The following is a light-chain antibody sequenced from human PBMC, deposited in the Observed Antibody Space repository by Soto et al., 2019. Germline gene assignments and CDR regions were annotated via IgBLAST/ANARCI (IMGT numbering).Light chain of an antibody. CDR3: QQYNHWPLYT. Sequence: EVVMTQSPATLSVSPGERATLSCRASQSVSRNLAWYQQRPCRAPRLLIYDASTRATNIPTRFSGSGSGTEFTITISSLQSEDFAVYYCQQYNHWPLYTFGQGTKLEIK. CDR2: DAS. CDR1: QSVSRN. J-gene: IGKJ2*01. V-gene: IGKV3-15*01.